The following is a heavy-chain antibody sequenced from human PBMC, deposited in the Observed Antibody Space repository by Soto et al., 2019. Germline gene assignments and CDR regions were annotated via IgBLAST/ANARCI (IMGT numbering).Heavy chain of an antibody. CDR1: GYTFTSYG. CDR2: ISAYNGNT. CDR3: ARIEYYYDSSGYSPDAFDI. J-gene: IGHJ3*02. Sequence: ASVKVSCKASGYTFTSYGISWVRQAPGQGLEWMGWISAYNGNTNYAQKLQGRVTMTTDTSTSTAYMELRSLRSDDTAVYYCARIEYYYDSSGYSPDAFDIWGQGTTVTVSS. V-gene: IGHV1-18*01. D-gene: IGHD3-22*01.